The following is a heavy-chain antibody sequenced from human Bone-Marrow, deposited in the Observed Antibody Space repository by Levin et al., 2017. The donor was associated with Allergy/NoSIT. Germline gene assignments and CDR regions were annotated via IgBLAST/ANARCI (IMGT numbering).Heavy chain of an antibody. D-gene: IGHD2/OR15-2a*01. CDR1: GFIFSSYA. CDR3: VKDDRISLHYFDY. J-gene: IGHJ4*02. V-gene: IGHV3-23*01. CDR2: INDSGGSP. Sequence: PGGSLRLSCAASGFIFSSYAMSWVRQAPGKGLEWVSGINDSGGSPYYADSVKGRFTISRRNSRNTLYLQMNSLRAEDTAIYYCVKDDRISLHYFDYWGQGTLVTVSS.